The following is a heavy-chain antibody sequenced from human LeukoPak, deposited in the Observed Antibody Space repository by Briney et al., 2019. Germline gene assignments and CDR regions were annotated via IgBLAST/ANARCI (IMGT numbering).Heavy chain of an antibody. V-gene: IGHV3-30*03. Sequence: PGGSLRLSCAASGFTFSSYGMHWVRQAPGKGLEWVAVISYDGSNKYYADSVKGRFTISRDNSKNTLYLQMNNLRAEDTAVYYCARVDLYSSGWSPSDYWGQGTLVTVSS. J-gene: IGHJ4*02. CDR2: ISYDGSNK. D-gene: IGHD6-19*01. CDR3: ARVDLYSSGWSPSDY. CDR1: GFTFSSYG.